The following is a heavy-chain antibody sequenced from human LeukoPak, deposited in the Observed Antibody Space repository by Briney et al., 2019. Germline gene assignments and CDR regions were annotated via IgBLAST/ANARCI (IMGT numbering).Heavy chain of an antibody. CDR3: AREGYYDSSGYYGFDI. CDR1: GGSISSGGYY. J-gene: IGHJ3*02. Sequence: SETLSLTCTVSGGSISSGGYYWSWIRQHPGKGLEWIGYIYYSGSTYYNPSLKSRVTISVDTSKNQFSLKLSSVTAADTAVYYCAREGYYDSSGYYGFDIWGQGAMVTVSS. D-gene: IGHD3-22*01. CDR2: IYYSGST. V-gene: IGHV4-31*03.